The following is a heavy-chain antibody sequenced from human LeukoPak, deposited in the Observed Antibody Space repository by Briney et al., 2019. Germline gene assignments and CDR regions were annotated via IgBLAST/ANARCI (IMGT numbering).Heavy chain of an antibody. CDR1: GGSISGYY. Sequence: NPSETLSLTCTVSGGSISGYYWSWIRQPPGKGLVWIGYIYYSGSTNYNPSLKSRVTISVDTSKNQFSLKLSSVTAADTAVYYCARVRRDGYNDWFDPWGQGTLVTVSS. V-gene: IGHV4-59*01. J-gene: IGHJ5*02. CDR3: ARVRRDGYNDWFDP. CDR2: IYYSGST. D-gene: IGHD5-24*01.